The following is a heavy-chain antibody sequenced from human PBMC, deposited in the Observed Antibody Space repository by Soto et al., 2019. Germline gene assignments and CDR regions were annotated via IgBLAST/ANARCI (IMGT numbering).Heavy chain of an antibody. V-gene: IGHV1-18*01. CDR1: GYTFTSYG. CDR3: ARDGSSWYSYHYYGMDV. CDR2: ISAYNGNT. J-gene: IGHJ6*02. Sequence: QVQLVQSGAEVKKPGASVKVSCKASGYTFTSYGISWVRQAPGQGLEWMGWISAYNGNTNYAQKLQGRVTMTTDTSTSTSYMELRSLRSDDTAVYYCARDGSSWYSYHYYGMDVWGQGTTVTVSS. D-gene: IGHD6-13*01.